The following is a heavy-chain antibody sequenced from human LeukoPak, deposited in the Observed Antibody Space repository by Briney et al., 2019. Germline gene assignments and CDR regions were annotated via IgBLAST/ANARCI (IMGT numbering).Heavy chain of an antibody. V-gene: IGHV1-18*01. CDR2: ISGNNDHT. CDR1: GYTFTNFG. D-gene: IGHD1-26*01. J-gene: IGHJ4*02. CDR3: ARDGTSTDDF. Sequence: ASVKLSCKTSGYTFTNFGISWVRQAPGQGLEWMGWISGNNDHTNYAQKFQGRVTMTTDTSTTTAYMELTSLTSDDTAVYYCARDGTSTDDFWGEGTLVTVSS.